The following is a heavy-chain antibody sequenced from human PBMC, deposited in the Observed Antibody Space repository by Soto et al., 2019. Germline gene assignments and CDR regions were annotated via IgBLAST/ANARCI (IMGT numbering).Heavy chain of an antibody. D-gene: IGHD3-10*01. CDR3: VKDKYYY. CDR2: ISGSDGST. Sequence: EVQLLESGGGLVQPGGSLRLSCAASGFTLSNYGMTWVRQAPGKGLEWVSGISGSDGSTYYADSVKGRFTISRDSSKNTLYLQMNSVRAEDTAVYYFVKDKYYYWGQGTLVTVSS. V-gene: IGHV3-23*01. J-gene: IGHJ4*02. CDR1: GFTLSNYG.